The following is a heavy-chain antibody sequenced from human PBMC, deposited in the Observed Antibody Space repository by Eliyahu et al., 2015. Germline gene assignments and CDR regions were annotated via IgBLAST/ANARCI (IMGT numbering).Heavy chain of an antibody. CDR2: INPNSGGT. CDR3: AREHYDILTGQTHPNWFDP. V-gene: IGHV1-2*02. D-gene: IGHD3-9*01. Sequence: QVQLVQSGAEVKKPGASVKVSCKASGYTFTGYYMHWVRQAPGQGLEWMGWINPNSGGTNYAQKFQGRVTMTRDTSISTAYMELSRLRSDDTAVYYCAREHYDILTGQTHPNWFDPWGQGTLVTVSS. J-gene: IGHJ5*02. CDR1: GYTFTGYY.